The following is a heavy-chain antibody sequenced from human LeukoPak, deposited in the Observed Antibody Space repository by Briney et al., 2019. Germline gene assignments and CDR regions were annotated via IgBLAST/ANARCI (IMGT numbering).Heavy chain of an antibody. CDR2: INPNSGGT. CDR3: ARPFNYYDSSGYSFDY. V-gene: IGHV1-2*02. CDR1: GYTFTGYY. J-gene: IGHJ4*02. D-gene: IGHD3-22*01. Sequence: GASVKVSCKASGYTFTGYYMHWVRQAPGQGLEWMGWINPNSGGTNYAQKFQGRVTMTRDTSISTAYMELSRLRSDDTAVYYCARPFNYYDSSGYSFDYWGQGTLVTVSS.